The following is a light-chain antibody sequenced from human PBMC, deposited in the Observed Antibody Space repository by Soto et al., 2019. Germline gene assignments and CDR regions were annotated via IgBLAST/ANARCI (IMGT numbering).Light chain of an antibody. Sequence: AIRMTQSPSSFSASTGDRVTITCRASQGISSYLAWYQQKPGKAPKLLIYAASTLQSGVPSRFSGSGSGTDFTLTISCLQSEDFATYSCQQYYSYPITFGQGTRLEFK. CDR1: QGISSY. J-gene: IGKJ5*01. V-gene: IGKV1-8*01. CDR2: AAS. CDR3: QQYYSYPIT.